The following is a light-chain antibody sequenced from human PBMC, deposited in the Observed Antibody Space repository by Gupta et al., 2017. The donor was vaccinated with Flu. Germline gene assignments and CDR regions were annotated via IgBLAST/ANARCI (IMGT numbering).Light chain of an antibody. CDR2: SNN. Sequence: QSVLTQPPSASGTPGQRVTISCSGSSSNIGSNTVNWYQQVPGTAPKLLIYSNNQRPSGVPDRFSGSKSGTSASLAISGLQSEDEADYYCAAWDDSLNGGVFGGGIKLTVL. CDR3: AAWDDSLNGGV. J-gene: IGLJ2*01. CDR1: SSNIGSNT. V-gene: IGLV1-44*01.